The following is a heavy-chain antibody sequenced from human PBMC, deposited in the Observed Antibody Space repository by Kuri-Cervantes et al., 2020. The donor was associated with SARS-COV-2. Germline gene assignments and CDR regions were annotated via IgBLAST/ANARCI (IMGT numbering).Heavy chain of an antibody. CDR1: GYTFTGYY. J-gene: IGHJ6*03. CDR2: INPNSGGT. CDR3: ALMAGYYYYYYMDV. Sequence: ASVKVSCKASGYTFTGYYMHWVRQAPGQGLEWMGWINPNSGGTNYAQKFQGRVTMIRDTSISTAYMELSRLRSDDTAVYYCALMAGYYYYYYMDVWGKGTTVTVSS. D-gene: IGHD5-24*01. V-gene: IGHV1-2*02.